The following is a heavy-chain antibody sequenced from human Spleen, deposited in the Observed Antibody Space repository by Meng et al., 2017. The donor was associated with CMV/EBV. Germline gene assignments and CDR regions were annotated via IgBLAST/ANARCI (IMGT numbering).Heavy chain of an antibody. CDR2: IYHSGST. Sequence: SETLSLTCTVSGGSVSSGYDYWSWIRQPPGKGLEWNGSIYHSGSTYYNPYLKSRVTISVDTSKNQFSLKLSSVTAADTAVYYCARDPQAAAGPYFDYWGQGTLVTVSS. D-gene: IGHD6-13*01. CDR3: ARDPQAAAGPYFDY. V-gene: IGHV4-38-2*02. J-gene: IGHJ4*02. CDR1: GGSVSSGYDY.